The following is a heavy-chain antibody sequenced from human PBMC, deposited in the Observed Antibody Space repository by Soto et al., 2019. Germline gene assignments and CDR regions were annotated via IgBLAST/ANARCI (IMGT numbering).Heavy chain of an antibody. CDR3: AKGWGDY. J-gene: IGHJ4*02. V-gene: IGHV3-23*01. CDR2: ISSSGGST. Sequence: EVPLLESGGGLVQPGGSLRLSCAASGFTFSSYTMSWVRQGPGKGLEWVSGISSSGGSTVYADSVKGRFTISRDNFKTPLYLQMNSLRAEDTAVYYCAKGWGDYWGQGTPVTVSS. CDR1: GFTFSSYT. D-gene: IGHD7-27*01.